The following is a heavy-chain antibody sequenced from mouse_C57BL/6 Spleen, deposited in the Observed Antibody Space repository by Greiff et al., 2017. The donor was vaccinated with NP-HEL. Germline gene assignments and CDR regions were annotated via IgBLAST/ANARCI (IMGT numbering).Heavy chain of an antibody. J-gene: IGHJ2*01. Sequence: EVKLVESEGGLVQPGSSMKLSCTASGFTFSDYYMAWVRQVPEKGLEWVANINYDGSSTYYLDSLKSRFIISRDNAKNILYLQMSSLKSEDTAAYYCARDRLRAALDYWGQGTTLTVSS. CDR3: ARDRLRAALDY. CDR1: GFTFSDYY. CDR2: INYDGSST. V-gene: IGHV5-16*01.